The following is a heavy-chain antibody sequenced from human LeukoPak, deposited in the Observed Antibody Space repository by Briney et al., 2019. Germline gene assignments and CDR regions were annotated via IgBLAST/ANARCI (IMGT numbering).Heavy chain of an antibody. J-gene: IGHJ1*01. V-gene: IGHV3-30*02. CDR2: IRYDGSNK. CDR1: GFTFSSYG. Sequence: PGGSLRLSCAASGFTFSSYGMHWVRQAPGKGLEWVAFIRYDGSNKYYADSVKGRFTISRDNSKNTLYLQMNSLRAEDTAVYYCANNDRLGYYDSSGVVEYFQHWGQGTLVTVSS. D-gene: IGHD3-22*01. CDR3: ANNDRLGYYDSSGVVEYFQH.